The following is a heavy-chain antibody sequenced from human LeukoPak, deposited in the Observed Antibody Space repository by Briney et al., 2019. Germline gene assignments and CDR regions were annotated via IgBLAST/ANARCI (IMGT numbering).Heavy chain of an antibody. J-gene: IGHJ5*02. CDR3: ARGRITMVRVSFDP. D-gene: IGHD3-10*01. CDR1: GFTFSSYA. CDR2: ISYDGSNK. Sequence: GGSLRLSCAASGFTFSSYAMHWVRQAPGKGLEWVAVISYDGSNKYYADSVKGRFTISRDNSENTLYLQMNSLRAEDTAVYYCARGRITMVRVSFDPWGQGTLVTVSS. V-gene: IGHV3-30*04.